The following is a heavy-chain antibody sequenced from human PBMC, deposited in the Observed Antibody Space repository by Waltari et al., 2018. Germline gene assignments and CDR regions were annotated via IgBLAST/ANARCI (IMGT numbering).Heavy chain of an antibody. V-gene: IGHV3-53*01. Sequence: EVQLVDSGGGLIQPGGSLRLSCAASVFPVCSNYMRWVRLAPGKGLEWVSVIYSGGSTYYADSVKGRFTISRDNSKNTLYLQMNSLRAEDTAVYYCARDSYSSSWYGGFDPWGQGTLVTVSS. CDR3: ARDSYSSSWYGGFDP. J-gene: IGHJ5*02. CDR1: VFPVCSNY. CDR2: IYSGGST. D-gene: IGHD6-13*01.